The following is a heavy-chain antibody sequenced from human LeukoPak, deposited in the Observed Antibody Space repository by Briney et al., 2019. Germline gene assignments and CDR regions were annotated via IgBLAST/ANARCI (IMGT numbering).Heavy chain of an antibody. Sequence: GGSLRLSCVASGFTFSSYAMSWVRQAPGKGLQWVSYIISGGSTIYYADSVKGRFTISRDNAKNSLYLQMNSLRVEDTAVYYCARAIGDFGRYGVDVWGQGTTITVFS. D-gene: IGHD4-17*01. CDR2: IISGGSTI. V-gene: IGHV3-48*03. CDR1: GFTFSSYA. CDR3: ARAIGDFGRYGVDV. J-gene: IGHJ6*02.